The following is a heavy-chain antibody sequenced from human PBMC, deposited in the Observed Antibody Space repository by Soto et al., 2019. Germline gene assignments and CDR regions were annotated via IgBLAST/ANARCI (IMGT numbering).Heavy chain of an antibody. Sequence: SETLSLTCTVSGGSISSSSYYWGWIRQPPGKGLEWIGSIYYSGSTYYNPSLKSRVTISVDTSKNQFSLKLSSVTAADTAVYYCARNVRGVIIELYAFDIWGQGTMVT. CDR1: GGSISSSSYY. CDR3: ARNVRGVIIELYAFDI. J-gene: IGHJ3*02. CDR2: IYYSGST. D-gene: IGHD3-10*01. V-gene: IGHV4-39*01.